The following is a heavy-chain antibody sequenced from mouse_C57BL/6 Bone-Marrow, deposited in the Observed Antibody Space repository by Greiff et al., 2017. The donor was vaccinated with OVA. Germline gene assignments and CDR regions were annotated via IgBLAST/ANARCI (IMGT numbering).Heavy chain of an antibody. Sequence: EVQLQESGGGLVKPGGSLKLSCAASGFTFSSYAMPWVRQTPEQRLEWVATISDGGSYTYYPDNVKGRSTISRDNAKNNLYLQMSHLKSEDTAMYYCARDSSSRGYAMDYWGQGTSVTVSS. CDR1: GFTFSSYA. J-gene: IGHJ4*01. V-gene: IGHV5-4*01. D-gene: IGHD2-12*01. CDR3: ARDSSSRGYAMDY. CDR2: ISDGGSYT.